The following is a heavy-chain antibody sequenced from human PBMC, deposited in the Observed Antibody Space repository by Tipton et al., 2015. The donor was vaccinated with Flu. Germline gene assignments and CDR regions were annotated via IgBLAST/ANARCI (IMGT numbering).Heavy chain of an antibody. J-gene: IGHJ5*02. D-gene: IGHD5-24*01. Sequence: SLRLSCEASEFTFSSYEMTWVRQAPGKGLEWIAYINGGGSTIDYADSVKGRFTISRDNAKDSLFLQMNSLRAEDTAVYFCARMRWARVGDLPAYNWLDPWGQGTLVTVSS. CDR2: INGGGSTI. V-gene: IGHV3-48*03. CDR1: EFTFSSYE. CDR3: ARMRWARVGDLPAYNWLDP.